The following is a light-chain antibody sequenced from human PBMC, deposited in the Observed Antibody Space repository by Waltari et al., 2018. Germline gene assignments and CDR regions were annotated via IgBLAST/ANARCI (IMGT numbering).Light chain of an antibody. Sequence: DIQMTQSPSTLSASVGDRVTITCRASQNIIRYLAWYQQKPGRAPKLLFYKAASLESGVPSRFSGSGSGTEFTLTISSLEPDDFATYFCQQYDSEITFGQGTRLEIK. J-gene: IGKJ5*01. CDR2: KAA. V-gene: IGKV1-5*03. CDR1: QNIIRY. CDR3: QQYDSEIT.